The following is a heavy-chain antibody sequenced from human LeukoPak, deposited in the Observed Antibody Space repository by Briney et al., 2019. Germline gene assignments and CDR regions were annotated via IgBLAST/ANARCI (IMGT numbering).Heavy chain of an antibody. CDR3: ARVLHGSGSDCFDY. V-gene: IGHV3-53*01. Sequence: GGSLRLSCAASGFTVSSNYMSWVRQAPGKGLEWVSLIYSGGSTYYADSVKGRFTISRDNSKNTLYFQMNSLRAEDTAVYYCARVLHGSGSDCFDYWGQGILVTVSS. D-gene: IGHD3-10*01. CDR2: IYSGGST. CDR1: GFTVSSNY. J-gene: IGHJ4*02.